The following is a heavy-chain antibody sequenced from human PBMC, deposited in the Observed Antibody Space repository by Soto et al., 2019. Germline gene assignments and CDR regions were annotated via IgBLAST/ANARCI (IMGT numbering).Heavy chain of an antibody. V-gene: IGHV3-74*01. J-gene: IGHJ4*02. CDR1: GFNFGNNW. CDR2: MNSDGRTT. CDR3: ATAEVDY. Sequence: PGGSLRLSCAASGFNFGNNWMHWVRQAPGKGLEWVSRMNSDGRTTNYADSAKGRFTVSRDNAKNTLYLQMNSLRAEDTAVYYCATAEVDYWGPGTPVTVSS.